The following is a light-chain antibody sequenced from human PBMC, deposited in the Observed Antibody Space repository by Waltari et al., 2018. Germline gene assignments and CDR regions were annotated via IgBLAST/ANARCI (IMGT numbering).Light chain of an antibody. J-gene: IGLJ3*02. CDR1: ILRSYY. CDR2: GKN. CDR3: YSRGSSGIQWV. V-gene: IGLV3-19*01. Sequence: SSELTQDPAVSVALGQTVRITCQGDILRSYYASWYQQKPGQAPVLVIYGKNNRPSGIPDRISGSSSGNTASLTITGAQAEDESDYYCYSRGSSGIQWVFGGGTKLTVL.